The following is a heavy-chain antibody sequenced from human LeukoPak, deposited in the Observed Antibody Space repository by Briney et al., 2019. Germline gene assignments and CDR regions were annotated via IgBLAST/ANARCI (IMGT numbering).Heavy chain of an antibody. Sequence: IPSETLSLTCTVSGGSISSSSYYWGWIRQPPGKGLEWIGSIYYSGSTYYNPSLKSRVTISVDTSKNQFSLKLSSVTAADTAVYYCASQDSSGWYGVDYWGQGTLVTVSS. CDR1: GGSISSSSYY. CDR2: IYYSGST. V-gene: IGHV4-39*01. CDR3: ASQDSSGWYGVDY. D-gene: IGHD6-19*01. J-gene: IGHJ4*02.